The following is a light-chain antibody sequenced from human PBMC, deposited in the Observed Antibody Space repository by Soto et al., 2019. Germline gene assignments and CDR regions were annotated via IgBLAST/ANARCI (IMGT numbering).Light chain of an antibody. CDR1: QSVSSN. Sequence: EIVMKKSPATLSVSRGERVTLSCMASQSVSSNLAWYQQKPGQAPRLLIYGASTRATAIPGRFSGSGSGTDCTLTISRLEPEDFAVYYCKLYSRSHRQITFGQGTRLEIK. J-gene: IGKJ5*01. CDR3: KLYSRSHRQIT. V-gene: IGKV3-15*01. CDR2: GAS.